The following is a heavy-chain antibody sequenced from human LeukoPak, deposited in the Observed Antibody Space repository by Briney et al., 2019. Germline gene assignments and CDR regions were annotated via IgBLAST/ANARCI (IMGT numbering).Heavy chain of an antibody. J-gene: IGHJ4*02. V-gene: IGHV4-39*07. CDR3: ARVPKAKIAARSHFDY. CDR2: IYYSGST. Sequence: SETLSLTCTVSGGSISSSSYYWGWIRQPPGKGLEWIGSIYYSGSTYYNPSLKSRVTISVDTSKNQFSLKLSSVTAADTAVYYCARVPKAKIAARSHFDYWGQGTPVTVSS. CDR1: GGSISSSSYY. D-gene: IGHD6-6*01.